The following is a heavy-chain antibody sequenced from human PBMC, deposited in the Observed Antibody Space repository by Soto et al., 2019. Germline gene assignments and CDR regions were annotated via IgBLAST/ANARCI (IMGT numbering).Heavy chain of an antibody. J-gene: IGHJ4*02. CDR1: GGTFSSYA. D-gene: IGHD5-12*01. Sequence: SVKASCKSSGGTFSSYAISWVRQAPGQGLEWMGGIIPIFGTANYAQKFQGRVTITADESTSTACMELSSLRSEDTAVYYCARDLLATGNSYFDYWGQGTLVTVSS. CDR3: ARDLLATGNSYFDY. V-gene: IGHV1-69*13. CDR2: IIPIFGTA.